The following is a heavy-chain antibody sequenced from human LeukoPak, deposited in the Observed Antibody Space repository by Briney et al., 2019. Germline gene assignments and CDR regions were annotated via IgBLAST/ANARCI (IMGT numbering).Heavy chain of an antibody. CDR2: IKEDGSET. CDR3: ARDLHPRYYLPDY. D-gene: IGHD1-26*01. CDR1: AFAFSSNW. J-gene: IGHJ4*02. Sequence: GGCLRLSCVASAFAFSSNWMSWVRQAPGKGLEWGASIKEDGSETYYVESVKGRFTISRDNAKTSLYLQMKSLRAEDTAVYYCARDLHPRYYLPDYWGQGTLVTVSS. V-gene: IGHV3-7*04.